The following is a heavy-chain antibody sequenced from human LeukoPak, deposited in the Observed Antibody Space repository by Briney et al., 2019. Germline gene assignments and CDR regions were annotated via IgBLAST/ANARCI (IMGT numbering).Heavy chain of an antibody. CDR1: GGSNSGSNW. D-gene: IGHD6-19*01. Sequence: SGTLSLTCAVSGGSNSGSNWWSWVRQPPGKGLEWIGEIYHSGSTNYNPSLKSRVTISVDKSKNQFSLKLSSVTAADTAVYYCARVVGSIAVAGLCDYWGQGTLVTVSS. CDR3: ARVVGSIAVAGLCDY. V-gene: IGHV4-4*02. CDR2: IYHSGST. J-gene: IGHJ4*02.